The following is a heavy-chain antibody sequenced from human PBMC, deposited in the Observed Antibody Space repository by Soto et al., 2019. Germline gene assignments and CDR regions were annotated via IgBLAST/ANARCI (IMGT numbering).Heavy chain of an antibody. Sequence: GASVKVSCKASGYTFTGYHMHWVRQAPGQGLEWMGWINPNSGGTNYAQKFQGRVTMTRDTSISTAYMELSRLRSDDTAVYYCARVDIVATIIDYWGQGTLVTVSS. CDR1: GYTFTGYH. V-gene: IGHV1-2*02. CDR2: INPNSGGT. CDR3: ARVDIVATIIDY. J-gene: IGHJ4*02. D-gene: IGHD5-12*01.